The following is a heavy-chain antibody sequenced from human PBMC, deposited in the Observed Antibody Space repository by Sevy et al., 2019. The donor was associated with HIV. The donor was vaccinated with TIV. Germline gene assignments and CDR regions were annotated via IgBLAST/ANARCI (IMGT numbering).Heavy chain of an antibody. V-gene: IGHV3-23*01. Sequence: EGSLRLSCAASGFIFNSYAMSWVRQAPGKGLEWVSSISGSGGSTYYADSVKGRFTISRDNFRKMVDLQVNTLRAEDTAVYYCAKGYGSGSPPDYWGQGTLVTVSS. CDR2: ISGSGGST. CDR3: AKGYGSGSPPDY. D-gene: IGHD3-10*01. CDR1: GFIFNSYA. J-gene: IGHJ4*02.